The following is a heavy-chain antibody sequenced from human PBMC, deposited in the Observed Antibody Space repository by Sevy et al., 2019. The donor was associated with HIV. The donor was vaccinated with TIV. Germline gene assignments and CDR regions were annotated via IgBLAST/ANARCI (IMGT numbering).Heavy chain of an antibody. V-gene: IGHV3-7*03. Sequence: GGSLRLSCAASGFTISSYWVTWVRQAPGKGLEWVANIKQDGSVKKYLDSVRGRFTISRDNAKNSVYLEMNSLRAEDTAVYYCAKALAQQLVRFPYNWFDPWGQGTLVTVSS. CDR2: IKQDGSVK. D-gene: IGHD6-13*01. J-gene: IGHJ5*02. CDR3: AKALAQQLVRFPYNWFDP. CDR1: GFTISSYW.